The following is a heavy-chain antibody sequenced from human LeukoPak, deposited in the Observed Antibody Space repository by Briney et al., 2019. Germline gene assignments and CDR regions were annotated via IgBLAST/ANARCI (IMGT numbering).Heavy chain of an antibody. V-gene: IGHV3-21*01. CDR3: ARDRVPAHAFDI. D-gene: IGHD2-2*01. CDR1: GFTFSRYS. J-gene: IGHJ3*02. CDR2: ISSSSSYI. Sequence: GGSLRLSCAASGFTFSRYSMNWVRQAPGKGLEWVSSISSSSSYIYYADSVKGRFTISRDNAKNSLYLQMNSLRAEDTAVYYCARDRVPAHAFDIWGQGTMVTVSS.